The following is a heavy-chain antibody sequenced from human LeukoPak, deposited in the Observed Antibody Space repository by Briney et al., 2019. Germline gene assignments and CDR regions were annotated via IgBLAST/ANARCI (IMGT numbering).Heavy chain of an antibody. J-gene: IGHJ5*02. CDR2: IIPIFGTA. CDR1: GGTFSSYA. D-gene: IGHD3-22*01. V-gene: IGHV1-69*13. CDR3: ARAGTYYYESSGSNWFDP. Sequence: SVKVSCKASGGTFSSYAINWVRQAPGQGLEWMGGIIPIFGTANYAQKFQGRVTITADESTSTAHMELRSLRSEDTAVYYCARAGTYYYESSGSNWFDPWGQGTLVTVSS.